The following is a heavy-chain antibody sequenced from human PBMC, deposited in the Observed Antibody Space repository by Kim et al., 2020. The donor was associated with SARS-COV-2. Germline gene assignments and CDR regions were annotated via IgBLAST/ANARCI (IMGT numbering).Heavy chain of an antibody. J-gene: IGHJ4*02. CDR2: ISHTGGKI. CDR1: GFSFTNYA. Sequence: GSLRLSCAASGFSFTNYAMTWVRQAPGRGLEWVSGISHTGGKIYYADSVKGRFTISRDISKNTLYLQMNSLRAEDTAVFYCAKGSSLGDYVVDSWGQGTLVTVSS. V-gene: IGHV3-23*01. CDR3: AKGSSLGDYVVDS. D-gene: IGHD4-17*01.